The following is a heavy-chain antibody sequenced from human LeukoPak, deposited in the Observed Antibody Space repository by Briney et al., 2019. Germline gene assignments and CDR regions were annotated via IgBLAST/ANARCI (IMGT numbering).Heavy chain of an antibody. CDR3: ARQAYGSGRF. Sequence: GGSLRLSCVASGFTFNHYEMSWVRQAPGKGLEWVSYISSSGSIRYHSDSVKGRFTISRDNAKNSLSLQMDTLRVEDTGFYYCARQAYGSGRFWGQGIMVIVSS. CDR1: GFTFNHYE. CDR2: ISSSGSIR. J-gene: IGHJ4*02. V-gene: IGHV3-48*03. D-gene: IGHD6-19*01.